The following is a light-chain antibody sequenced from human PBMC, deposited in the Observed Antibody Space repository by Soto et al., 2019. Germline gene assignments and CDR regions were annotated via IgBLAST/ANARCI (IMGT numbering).Light chain of an antibody. J-gene: IGKJ3*01. CDR2: DAS. CDR1: QSVRSN. CDR3: QQLGNSPFT. Sequence: EKVMTQSPATLSVSPGERATLSCRASQSVRSNLAWYQQKPGQPPRLLIYDASTRATRIPSRFSGSGSGTEFTLTISSLQSEDFAVYYCQQLGNSPFTFGPGTKVDIK. V-gene: IGKV3-15*01.